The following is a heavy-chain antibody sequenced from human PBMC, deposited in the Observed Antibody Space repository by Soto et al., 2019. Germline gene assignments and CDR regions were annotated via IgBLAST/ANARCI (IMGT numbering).Heavy chain of an antibody. CDR1: EFSFSNGW. Sequence: GVSRTLSRAASEFSFSNGWMNHVRQAPGKGLEWVGRVKSKNDGGTTDFAAPVKGRFAISRDDSKNMVYLEMNSLQTEDTAIYYCTTDSYITSIIVRFDYWGHGTLVTVSS. J-gene: IGHJ4*01. V-gene: IGHV3-15*07. CDR3: TTDSYITSIIVRFDY. CDR2: VKSKNDGGTT. D-gene: IGHD3-22*01.